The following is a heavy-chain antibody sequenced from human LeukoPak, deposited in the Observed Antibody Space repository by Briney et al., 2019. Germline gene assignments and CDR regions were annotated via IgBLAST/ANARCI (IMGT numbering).Heavy chain of an antibody. J-gene: IGHJ4*02. CDR1: GGSISSGDYY. CDR2: IYYSGST. D-gene: IGHD3-10*01. Sequence: SETLSLTCTVSGGSISSGDYYWSWIRQPPGKGLEWIGYIYYSGSTYYNPSLKSRVTITVDTSKNQFSLKLSSVTAADTAVYYCARVQRPSYYYGSGSCYNPKELFDYWGQGTLVTVSS. V-gene: IGHV4-30-4*01. CDR3: ARVQRPSYYYGSGSCYNPKELFDY.